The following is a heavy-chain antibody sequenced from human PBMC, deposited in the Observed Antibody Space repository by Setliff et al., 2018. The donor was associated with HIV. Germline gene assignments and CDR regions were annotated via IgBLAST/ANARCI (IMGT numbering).Heavy chain of an antibody. D-gene: IGHD2-15*01. CDR3: AIKAADVSGGGMDV. Sequence: KPSETLSLTCTVSGGSINYYYWSWIRQPPGKNPEYIGYIHPSGETYYSPSLMSRLTISLDTANNRFSLRLTSATAADTAIYYCAIKAADVSGGGMDVWGKGTTVTVSS. CDR1: GGSINYYY. J-gene: IGHJ6*04. CDR2: IHPSGET. V-gene: IGHV4-4*08.